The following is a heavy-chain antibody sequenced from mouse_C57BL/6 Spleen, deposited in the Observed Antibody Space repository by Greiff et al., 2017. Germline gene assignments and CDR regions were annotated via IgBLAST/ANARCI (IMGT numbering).Heavy chain of an antibody. J-gene: IGHJ4*01. CDR2: ISSGSSTI. CDR3: ARGGFPYAMDY. CDR1: GFTFSDYG. Sequence: DVKLVESGGGLVKPGGSLKLSCAASGFTFSDYGMHWVRQAPEKGLEWVAYISSGSSTIYYADTVKGRFTISRANAKNTLFLQMTSLRSEDTAMYYCARGGFPYAMDYWGQGTSVTVSS. V-gene: IGHV5-17*01.